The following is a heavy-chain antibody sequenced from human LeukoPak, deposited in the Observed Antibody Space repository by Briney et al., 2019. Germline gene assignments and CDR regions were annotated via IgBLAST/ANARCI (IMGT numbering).Heavy chain of an antibody. Sequence: SETLSLTCTVSGGSISSYCWSWIRQPPGKGLEWIGYIYYSGSTNYNPSLKSRVTISVDTSKNQFSLKLSSVTAADTAVYYCARVSPITVFGVDYYYYMDVWGKGTTVTVSS. CDR1: GGSISSYC. V-gene: IGHV4-59*01. CDR2: IYYSGST. CDR3: ARVSPITVFGVDYYYYMDV. J-gene: IGHJ6*03. D-gene: IGHD3-3*01.